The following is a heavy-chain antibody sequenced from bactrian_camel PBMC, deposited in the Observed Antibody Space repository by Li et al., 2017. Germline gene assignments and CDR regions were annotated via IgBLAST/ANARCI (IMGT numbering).Heavy chain of an antibody. Sequence: VQLVESGGGSVQAGGSLRLSCSASGYTYSGMCMAWFRQAPGKEHEEVAHIDSKGIMTYAKSVEGRFTISRVNAKNLYLQMNRLEPEDTAMYFCAADILPYGGSCPNLGYWGQGTQVTVS. CDR2: IDSKGIMT. CDR1: GYTYSGMC. CDR3: AADILPYGGSCPNLGY. V-gene: IGHV3S6*01. D-gene: IGHD6*01. J-gene: IGHJ6*01.